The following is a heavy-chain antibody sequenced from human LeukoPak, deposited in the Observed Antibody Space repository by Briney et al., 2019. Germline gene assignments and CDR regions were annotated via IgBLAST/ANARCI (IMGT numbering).Heavy chain of an antibody. Sequence: GGSLRLSCTASGFTFGDYAMSRVRQAPGKGLEWVGFIRSKAYGGTTEYAASVKGRFTISRDDSKSIAYLQMNSLKTEDTAVYYCTKKSDYVWGSYRYYYYYMDVWGKGTTVTVSS. V-gene: IGHV3-49*04. CDR3: TKKSDYVWGSYRYYYYYMDV. D-gene: IGHD3-16*02. J-gene: IGHJ6*03. CDR1: GFTFGDYA. CDR2: IRSKAYGGTT.